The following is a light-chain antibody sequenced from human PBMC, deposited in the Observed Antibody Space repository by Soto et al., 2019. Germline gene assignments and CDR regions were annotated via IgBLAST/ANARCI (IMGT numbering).Light chain of an antibody. CDR3: SSYAGSNNLV. Sequence: ALTQPPSASGSPGQSVTISCTGTSSDVGGYNYVSWYQQHPGKAPKLVIYEVSKRPSGVPDRFSGSKSGNTASLTVSGLQAEDEADYYCSSYAGSNNLVFGGGTQLTVL. CDR2: EVS. J-gene: IGLJ2*01. V-gene: IGLV2-8*01. CDR1: SSDVGGYNY.